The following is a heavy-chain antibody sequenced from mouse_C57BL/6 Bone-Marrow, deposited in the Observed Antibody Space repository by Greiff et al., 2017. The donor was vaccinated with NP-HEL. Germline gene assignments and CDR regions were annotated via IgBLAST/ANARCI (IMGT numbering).Heavy chain of an antibody. J-gene: IGHJ2*01. V-gene: IGHV1-19*01. D-gene: IGHD4-1*01. Sequence: EVQLQQSGPVLVKPGASVKMSCKASGYTFTDYYMNWVKQSHGKSLEWIGVINPYNGGTSYNQKFKGKATLTVDKSSSTAYMELNSLTSEDSAVYYCARWVNWAVDYWGQGTTLTVSS. CDR3: ARWVNWAVDY. CDR2: INPYNGGT. CDR1: GYTFTDYY.